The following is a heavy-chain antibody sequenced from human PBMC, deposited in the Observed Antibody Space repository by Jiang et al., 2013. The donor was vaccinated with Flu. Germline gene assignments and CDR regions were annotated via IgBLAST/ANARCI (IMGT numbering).Heavy chain of an antibody. CDR2: IHYNGGT. D-gene: IGHD5-12*01. V-gene: IGHV4-31*03. Sequence: GSGLVKPSETLSLTCTVSGGSISSDSYYWGWIRQSPGKGLEWIGYIHYNGGTYYNPSLKSRVTMSVDTSKSQFSLRLTSVTAADTALYYCARAQKYSGFELPYYDYVGPGNSGHRLL. J-gene: IGHJ4*02. CDR3: ARAQKYSGFELPYYDY. CDR1: GGSISSDSYY.